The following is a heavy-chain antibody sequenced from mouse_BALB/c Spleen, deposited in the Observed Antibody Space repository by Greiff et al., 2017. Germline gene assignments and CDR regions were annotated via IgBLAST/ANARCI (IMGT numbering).Heavy chain of an antibody. CDR3: ALLQNAMDY. J-gene: IGHJ4*01. Sequence: VQRVESGAELARPGASVKLSCKASGYTFTSYWMQWVKQRPGQGLEWIGAIYPGDGDTRYTQKFKGKATLTADKSSSTAYMQLSSLASEDSAVYYCALLQNAMDYWGQGTSVTVSS. CDR1: GYTFTSYW. V-gene: IGHV1-87*01. CDR2: IYPGDGDT. D-gene: IGHD2-3*01.